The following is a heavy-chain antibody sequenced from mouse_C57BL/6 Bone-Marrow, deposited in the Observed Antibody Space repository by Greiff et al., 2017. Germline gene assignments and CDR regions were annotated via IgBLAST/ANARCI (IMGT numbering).Heavy chain of an antibody. J-gene: IGHJ4*01. CDR3: ARQRLRKRGYAMDY. Sequence: QVQLQQPGAELARPGASVKLSCKASGYTFTSYGISWVKQRTGQGLEWIGEIYPRSGNTYYNEKFKGKATLTADKSSSTAYMELRSLTSEDSAVYFCARQRLRKRGYAMDYWGQGTSVTVSS. V-gene: IGHV1-81*01. D-gene: IGHD1-1*01. CDR2: IYPRSGNT. CDR1: GYTFTSYG.